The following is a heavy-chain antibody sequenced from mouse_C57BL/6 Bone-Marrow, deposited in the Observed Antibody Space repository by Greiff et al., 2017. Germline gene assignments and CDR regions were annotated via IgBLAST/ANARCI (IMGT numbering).Heavy chain of an antibody. V-gene: IGHV14-4*01. CDR2: IDPENGDT. Sequence: EVKLMESGAELVRPGASVKLSCTASGFNIKDDYMHWVKQRPDQGLEWIGWIDPENGDTEYASKFQGKATITADKSSNTAYLQLSSLTSEDTAVYYCTTFWSTYDYDGYYAMDYWGQGTSVTVSS. CDR3: TTFWSTYDYDGYYAMDY. J-gene: IGHJ4*01. D-gene: IGHD2-4*01. CDR1: GFNIKDDY.